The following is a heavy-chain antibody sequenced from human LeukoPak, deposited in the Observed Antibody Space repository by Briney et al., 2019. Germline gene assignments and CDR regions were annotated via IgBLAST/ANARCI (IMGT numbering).Heavy chain of an antibody. CDR3: ASPGAHGLTYYFDY. CDR1: GFTFSSYA. Sequence: GGSLRLSCAASGFTFSSYAMHWVRQAPGKGLEWVAVISYDGSNKYYADSVKGRFTNSRDNSKNTLYLQMNSLRAEDTAVYYCASPGAHGLTYYFDYWGQGTLVTVSS. D-gene: IGHD4-17*01. J-gene: IGHJ4*02. CDR2: ISYDGSNK. V-gene: IGHV3-30-3*01.